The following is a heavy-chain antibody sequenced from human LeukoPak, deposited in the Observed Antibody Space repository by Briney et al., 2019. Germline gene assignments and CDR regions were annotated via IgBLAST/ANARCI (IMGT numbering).Heavy chain of an antibody. CDR2: ISGSGDTT. CDR1: GFTFSNYA. Sequence: PGGSLRLSCAASGFTFSNYAMTWVRQGPGKGLEWVSGISGSGDTTYYADSEKGRFTTSRDNFRNTLYLQMNSLTVADTAVYFCARESFKAVAGYLDYSGQGILVTVSS. J-gene: IGHJ4*02. D-gene: IGHD6-19*01. CDR3: ARESFKAVAGYLDY. V-gene: IGHV3-23*01.